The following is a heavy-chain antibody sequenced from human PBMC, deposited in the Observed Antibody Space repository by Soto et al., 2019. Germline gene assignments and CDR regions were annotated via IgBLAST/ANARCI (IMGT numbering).Heavy chain of an antibody. CDR3: AHRILRTVFGLVTTTAIYFDF. D-gene: IGHD3-3*01. CDR1: GFSLTTSGVG. J-gene: IGHJ4*02. V-gene: IGHV2-5*02. Sequence: QITLNESGPTVVKPAETLTLTCTFSGFSLTTSGVGVGWIRQSPGKAPEWLALIYWDDDKRYSASLKSRLTITKDPSKTQVVLTMASVDPADTATHYGAHRILRTVFGLVTTTAIYFDFWGQGTPVVVSS. CDR2: IYWDDDK.